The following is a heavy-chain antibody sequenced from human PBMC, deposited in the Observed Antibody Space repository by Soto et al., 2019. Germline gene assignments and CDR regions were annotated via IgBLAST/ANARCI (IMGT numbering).Heavy chain of an antibody. V-gene: IGHV4-39*01. CDR3: ARLRPHGSGKTPGWYFDL. CDR1: GGSISSSSYY. J-gene: IGHJ2*01. CDR2: IYYSGST. D-gene: IGHD6-19*01. Sequence: QLQLQESGPGLVKPSETLSLTCTVSGGSISSSSYYWGWIRQPPGKGLEWIGSIYYSGSTYYNPSLKSRVTISVDTSKNQFSLQLSSVTAADTAVYYCARLRPHGSGKTPGWYFDLWGRGTLVTVSS.